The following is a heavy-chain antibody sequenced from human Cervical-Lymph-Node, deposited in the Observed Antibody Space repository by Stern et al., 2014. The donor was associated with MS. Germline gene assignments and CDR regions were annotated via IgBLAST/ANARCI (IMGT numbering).Heavy chain of an antibody. CDR3: ARSPPYYEFWNDYYYFDY. V-gene: IGHV2-70*04. CDR2: IDWDDDK. D-gene: IGHD3-3*01. Sequence: ESGPALVKPTQTLTLTCTFSGFSLSTSGMRVSWIRQPPGKALEWLARIDWDDDKSYSTSLKTRLTISKDTSKNQVVLTMTNMDPVDTATYYCARSPPYYEFWNDYYYFDYWGQGTLVAVSS. CDR1: GFSLSTSGMR. J-gene: IGHJ4*02.